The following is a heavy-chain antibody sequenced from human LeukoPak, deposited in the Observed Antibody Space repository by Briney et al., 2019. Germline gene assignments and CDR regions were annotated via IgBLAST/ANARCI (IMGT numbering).Heavy chain of an antibody. CDR1: GYSFTSYW. CDR3: ASSNDGGYFDWLLYN. D-gene: IGHD3-9*01. J-gene: IGHJ4*02. V-gene: IGHV5-51*01. CDR2: IYPGDSDT. Sequence: KRGESLKISCKGSGYSFTSYWIGWVRQMPGKGLEWMGIIYPGDSDTRYSPSFQGQVTISADKFISTAYLQWSSLKASDTAMYYCASSNDGGYFDWLLYNWGQGTLVTVSS.